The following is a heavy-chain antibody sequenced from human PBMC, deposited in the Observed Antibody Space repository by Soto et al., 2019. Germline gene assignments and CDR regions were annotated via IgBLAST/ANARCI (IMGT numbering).Heavy chain of an antibody. CDR3: TRADLTVTMSVFDP. V-gene: IGHV3-30-3*01. CDR1: GFIFSSYA. D-gene: IGHD4-17*01. CDR2: ISDDGSSK. Sequence: GGSLRLSCAASGFIFSSYAMHWVRQAPGKGLEWVALISDDGSSKYYADSVKGRFTISRDNSKNTLDLQMNSLSADDTAVYYCTRADLTVTMSVFDPWGQGTLVPVSS. J-gene: IGHJ5*02.